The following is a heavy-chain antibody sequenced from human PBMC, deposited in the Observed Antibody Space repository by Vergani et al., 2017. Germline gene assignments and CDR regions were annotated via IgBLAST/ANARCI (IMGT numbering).Heavy chain of an antibody. CDR2: IYYSGST. J-gene: IGHJ4*02. D-gene: IGHD3-22*01. CDR1: GGSISSYY. CDR3: ARADYYDSSGKFDY. Sequence: QVQLQESGPGLVKPSETLYLTCTVSGGSISSYYWSWIRQPPGKGLEWIGYIYYSGSTNYNPSLKSRVTISVDTSKNQFSLKLSSVTAADTAVYYCARADYYDSSGKFDYWGQGTLVTVSS. V-gene: IGHV4-59*01.